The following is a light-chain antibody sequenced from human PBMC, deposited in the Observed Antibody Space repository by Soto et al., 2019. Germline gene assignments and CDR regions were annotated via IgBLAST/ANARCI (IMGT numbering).Light chain of an antibody. Sequence: EVVLTQSPVTLSLSPGERATLSCRASQSFRGLLALYQQKPGQAPRLLIYDAYNRATGIPPRFSGSGYGTDFTLTISSLEPEDSAVYYCQQRHMWPITFGQGTRLEIK. J-gene: IGKJ5*01. CDR2: DAY. V-gene: IGKV3-11*01. CDR1: QSFRGL. CDR3: QQRHMWPIT.